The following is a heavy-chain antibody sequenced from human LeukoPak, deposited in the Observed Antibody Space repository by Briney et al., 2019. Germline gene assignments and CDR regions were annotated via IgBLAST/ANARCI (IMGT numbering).Heavy chain of an antibody. CDR1: GFTLSSYA. V-gene: IGHV3-23*01. J-gene: IGHJ4*02. D-gene: IGHD5-18*01. CDR2: ISRSGGST. CDR3: AKGSGIQLWLKPFDY. Sequence: GRSLRPSCAPSGFTLSSYAMSCVRHAPGKGLEWGSAISRSGGSTYYAASLKVRFTISRDNSKNTLYLQMTSMRAEDTAVYYCAKGSGIQLWLKPFDYWGQGTLVTVSS.